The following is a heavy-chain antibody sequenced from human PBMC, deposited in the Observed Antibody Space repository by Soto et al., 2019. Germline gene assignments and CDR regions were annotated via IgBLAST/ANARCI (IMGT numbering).Heavy chain of an antibody. Sequence: QVQLVQSGAEVKKPGSSVKVSCKASGGTFSSYAISWVRQAPGQVLEWMGGIIPIFGTANYAQKFQGRVTITADESTSTAYMELSSLRSEDTAVYYCARHYGGDIVATLHYWGQGTLVTVSS. V-gene: IGHV1-69*01. CDR2: IIPIFGTA. J-gene: IGHJ4*02. CDR1: GGTFSSYA. D-gene: IGHD5-12*01. CDR3: ARHYGGDIVATLHY.